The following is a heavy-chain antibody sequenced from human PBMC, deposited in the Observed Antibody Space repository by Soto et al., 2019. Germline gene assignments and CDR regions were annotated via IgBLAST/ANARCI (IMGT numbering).Heavy chain of an antibody. J-gene: IGHJ4*02. CDR3: VRVCPMTTVTTWEFDY. CDR1: GGSISSGGYY. V-gene: IGHV4-31*03. D-gene: IGHD4-17*01. Sequence: SETLSLTCTVSGGSISSGGYYWSWIRQHPGKGLEWIGYIYYSGSTYYNPSLKSRVTISVDTSKNQFSLKLSSVTAADTAVYYCVRVCPMTTVTTWEFDYWGQGTLVTVSS. CDR2: IYYSGST.